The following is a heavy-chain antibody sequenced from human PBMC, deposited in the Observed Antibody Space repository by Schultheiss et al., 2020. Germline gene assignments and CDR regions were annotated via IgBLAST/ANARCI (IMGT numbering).Heavy chain of an antibody. Sequence: GESLKISCAASGFTVSSNYMSWVRQAPGKGLEWVSAISGSGGSTYYADSVKGRFTISRDNSKNTLYLQMNSLRAEDTAVYYCAKDSITMVRGVIPEGLFWGQGTLVTVSS. CDR1: GFTVSSNY. D-gene: IGHD3-10*01. J-gene: IGHJ4*02. V-gene: IGHV3-23*01. CDR2: ISGSGGST. CDR3: AKDSITMVRGVIPEGLF.